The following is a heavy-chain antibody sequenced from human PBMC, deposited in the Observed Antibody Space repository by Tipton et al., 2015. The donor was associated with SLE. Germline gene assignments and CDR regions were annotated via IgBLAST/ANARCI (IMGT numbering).Heavy chain of an antibody. J-gene: IGHJ4*02. CDR3: GKDYYGSGSYYSGVDY. V-gene: IGHV1-18*01. Sequence: QLVQSGAEVKKPGASVKVSCKASGYTFTSYGINWVRQAPGQGLEWMGWISAYNGNTNYAQKLQGRVTMTTDTSTSTAYMELRSLRSDDTAVYYCGKDYYGSGSYYSGVDYWGQGTLVTVSS. CDR1: GYTFTSYG. CDR2: ISAYNGNT. D-gene: IGHD3-10*01.